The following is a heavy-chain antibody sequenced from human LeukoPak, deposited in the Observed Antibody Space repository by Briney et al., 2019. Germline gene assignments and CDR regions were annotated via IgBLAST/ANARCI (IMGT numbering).Heavy chain of an antibody. CDR3: AREGLEPTFSAWFDP. CDR1: GFTFSNYG. Sequence: PGRSLRLSCEASGFTFSNYGIHWVRQAPGKGLEWVTVVSNDGRTTYYADSVKGRFTISRDNSKNTLYLQMNSLRSEDTAIYYCAREGLEPTFSAWFDPWGQGTLVTVSS. CDR2: VSNDGRTT. D-gene: IGHD1-1*01. V-gene: IGHV3-30*03. J-gene: IGHJ5*02.